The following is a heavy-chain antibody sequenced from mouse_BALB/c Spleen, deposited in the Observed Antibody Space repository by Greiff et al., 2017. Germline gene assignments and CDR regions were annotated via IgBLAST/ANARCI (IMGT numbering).Heavy chain of an antibody. D-gene: IGHD2-14*01. CDR3: ARPYRYYAMDY. Sequence: VQLKESGPELVKPGASVKMSCKASGYTFTSYVMHWVKQKPGQGLEWIGYINPYNDGTKYNEKFKGKATLTSDKSSSTAYMELSSLTSEDSAVYYCARPYRYYAMDYWGQGNSVTVSS. V-gene: IGHV1-14*01. CDR2: INPYNDGT. CDR1: GYTFTSYV. J-gene: IGHJ4*01.